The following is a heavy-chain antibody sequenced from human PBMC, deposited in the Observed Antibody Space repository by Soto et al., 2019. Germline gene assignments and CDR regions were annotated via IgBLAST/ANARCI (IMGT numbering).Heavy chain of an antibody. V-gene: IGHV4-59*01. J-gene: IGHJ5*02. CDR3: ARVATYSGSYLNWFDP. Sequence: SETLSLTCTVSGGSISSYYWSWIRQPPGKGLEWIGYIYYSGSTNYNPSLKSRVTISVDTSKNQFSLKLSSVTAADTAVYYCARVATYSGSYLNWFDPWGQGTLVTVSS. D-gene: IGHD1-26*01. CDR1: GGSISSYY. CDR2: IYYSGST.